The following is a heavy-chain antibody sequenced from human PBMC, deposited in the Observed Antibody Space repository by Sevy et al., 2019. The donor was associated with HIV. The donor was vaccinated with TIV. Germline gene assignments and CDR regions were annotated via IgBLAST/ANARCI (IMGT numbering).Heavy chain of an antibody. CDR1: GGSISSSSYY. J-gene: IGHJ5*02. Sequence: SETLSLTCTVSGGSISSSSYYWGWIRQPPGKGLEWIGSIDYSGSTYYNPSLKSRVTISVDTSKNQVSLKLSSVTAADTAVYYCAVITIFGVVTDNWFDPWGQGTRVTVSS. CDR3: AVITIFGVVTDNWFDP. D-gene: IGHD3-3*01. V-gene: IGHV4-39*01. CDR2: IDYSGST.